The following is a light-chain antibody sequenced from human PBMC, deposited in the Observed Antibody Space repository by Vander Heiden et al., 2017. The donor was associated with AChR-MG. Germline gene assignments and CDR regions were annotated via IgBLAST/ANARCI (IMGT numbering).Light chain of an antibody. V-gene: IGLV3-21*03. J-gene: IGLJ3*02. Sequence: YVLAQPPSVSVAPGKTARITCGGTNIGGKSVHWFQQKPGQAPVVVVYDDTDRPSGIPERVSGSNSGNRATLTISRVEAGDEADYYCQVWDRTNDHVVFGGGTKLTVL. CDR1: NIGGKS. CDR3: QVWDRTNDHVV. CDR2: DDT.